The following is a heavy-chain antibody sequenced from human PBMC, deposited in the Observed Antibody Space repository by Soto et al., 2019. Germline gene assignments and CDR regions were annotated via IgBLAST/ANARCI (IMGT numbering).Heavy chain of an antibody. J-gene: IGHJ4*02. Sequence: QVQLAQSGAEMKKPGASVKVSCKASGFTFTDYAMHWVRQAPGQRLEWLGWINAGNGKTKYSQNFHGRVTITRDTSASTAYMDLSSLRSEDTAVYYCARGRWTQTTADYYLDYWGQGPLVSVSS. CDR1: GFTFTDYA. CDR3: ARGRWTQTTADYYLDY. CDR2: INAGNGKT. D-gene: IGHD1-1*01. V-gene: IGHV1-3*01.